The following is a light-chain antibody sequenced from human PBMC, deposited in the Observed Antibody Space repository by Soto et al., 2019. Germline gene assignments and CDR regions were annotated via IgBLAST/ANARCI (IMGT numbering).Light chain of an antibody. CDR2: KAS. J-gene: IGKJ2*01. CDR1: ETVSSW. V-gene: IGKV1-5*03. CDR3: QQYRSYYT. Sequence: DIHMTQSPSTLSASVGDRVTITCRASETVSSWFAWYQQKPGTAPKLLIYKASTLQSGVPSRFSGSGSGREFTLTISGLQPDDFATYYCQQYRSYYTFGQGTKLEIK.